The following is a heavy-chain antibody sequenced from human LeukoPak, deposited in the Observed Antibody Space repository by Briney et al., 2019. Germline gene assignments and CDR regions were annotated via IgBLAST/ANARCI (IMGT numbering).Heavy chain of an antibody. D-gene: IGHD1-26*01. CDR3: ASSVGSTDY. J-gene: IGHJ4*02. CDR1: GESLSKYY. CDR2: INHRGST. Sequence: KPSETLSLTCAVYGESLSKYYWTWIRQSPGKGLEWIGEINHRGSTNLNPSLKSRVPLSVDTSKHQFSLKLTSVTAADAAVYYCASSVGSTDYWGQGTLVTVSS. V-gene: IGHV4-34*01.